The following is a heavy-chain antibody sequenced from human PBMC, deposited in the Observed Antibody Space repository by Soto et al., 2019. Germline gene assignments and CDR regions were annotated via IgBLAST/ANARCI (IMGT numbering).Heavy chain of an antibody. Sequence: QVQVVQSGAEVKQPGSSVKVSCKVSGDSFRSDAISWVRQAPGQGLEWMGGIIPILTTAKYAQKFQDRVTITADESTRTGYMEMYSLTSEETAVYYCARKAGGGNYYILEFWGQGTLVTVSS. CDR1: GDSFRSDA. V-gene: IGHV1-69*01. CDR3: ARKAGGGNYYILEF. J-gene: IGHJ4*02. D-gene: IGHD2-15*01. CDR2: IIPILTTA.